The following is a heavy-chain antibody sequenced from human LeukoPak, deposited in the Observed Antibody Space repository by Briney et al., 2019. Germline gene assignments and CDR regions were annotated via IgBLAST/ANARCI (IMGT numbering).Heavy chain of an antibody. CDR2: INHSGST. V-gene: IGHV4-34*01. CDR3: ARHRRIAVARRSGAFDI. D-gene: IGHD6-19*01. Sequence: SETLSLTCAVYGGSFSGYYWSWIRQPPGKGLEWIGEINHSGSTNYNPSLKSRVTISVDTSKNQFSLKLSSVTAADTAVYYCARHRRIAVARRSGAFDIWGQGTMVTVSS. J-gene: IGHJ3*02. CDR1: GGSFSGYY.